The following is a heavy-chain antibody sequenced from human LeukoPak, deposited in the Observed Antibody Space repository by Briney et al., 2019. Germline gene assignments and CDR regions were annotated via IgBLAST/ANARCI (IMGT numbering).Heavy chain of an antibody. CDR1: GFTFDDYA. CDR3: AKDIGPATMETLFDY. V-gene: IGHV3-43*02. CDR2: ISGDGGST. Sequence: EGSLRLSCAASGFTFDDYAMHWVRQAPGKGLEWVSLISGDGGSTYYADSVKGRFTISRDNSKNSLYLQMNSLRTEDTALYYCAKDIGPATMETLFDYWGQGTLVTVSS. J-gene: IGHJ4*02. D-gene: IGHD5-12*01.